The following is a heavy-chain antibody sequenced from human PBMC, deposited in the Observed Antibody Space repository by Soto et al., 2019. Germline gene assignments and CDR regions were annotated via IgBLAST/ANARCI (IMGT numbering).Heavy chain of an antibody. V-gene: IGHV3-23*01. D-gene: IGHD5-18*01. CDR2: LSGSGGST. CDR3: ANYLQLWSRDAFDS. Sequence: GGSLRLSCAASGCTLNSYAMSWVRQVSGKGLQWGSALSGSGGSTYYAASVKGRFTISRDNSKHTLYLQMNSLRAEDTAVYYCANYLQLWSRDAFDSLAQRNPVPVSA. J-gene: IGHJ4*02. CDR1: GCTLNSYA.